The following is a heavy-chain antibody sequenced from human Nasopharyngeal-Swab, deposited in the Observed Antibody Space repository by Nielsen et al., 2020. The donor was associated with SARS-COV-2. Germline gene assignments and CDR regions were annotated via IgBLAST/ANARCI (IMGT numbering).Heavy chain of an antibody. Sequence: GESLKISCAASGFTFGSHDIHWVRQPTGKGLEWVSGIDTAGETYYADSVNGRYTISREDVKSFLYLQMNSLRVEDSGVYYCARGRGGYYNLDYWGQGTLVTVPP. CDR3: ARGRGGYYNLDY. CDR1: GFTFGSHD. D-gene: IGHD3-9*01. J-gene: IGHJ4*02. V-gene: IGHV3-13*01. CDR2: IDTAGET.